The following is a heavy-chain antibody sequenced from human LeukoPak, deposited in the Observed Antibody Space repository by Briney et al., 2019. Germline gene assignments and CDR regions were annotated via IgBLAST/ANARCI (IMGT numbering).Heavy chain of an antibody. V-gene: IGHV1-46*01. CDR3: ARGDEGNEFTEYYYYMDV. Sequence: ASVKVSCKASGYTFTSYYMHWVRQAPGQGLEWMGIINPSGGSTSYAQKFQGRVTMTRDTSTSTVYMELSSLRSEDTAVYYCARGDEGNEFTEYYYYMDVWGKGTTVTISS. CDR2: INPSGGST. CDR1: GYTFTSYY. D-gene: IGHD1-1*01. J-gene: IGHJ6*03.